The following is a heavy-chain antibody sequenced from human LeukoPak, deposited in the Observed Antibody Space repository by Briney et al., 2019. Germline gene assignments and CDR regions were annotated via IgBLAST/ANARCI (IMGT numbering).Heavy chain of an antibody. CDR2: IYSGGST. J-gene: IGHJ4*02. Sequence: GGSLRLSCAASGFTVSTYYMTWVRQAPGKGLECVSVIYSGGSTYYADSVKGRFTVSRDNSKNTLYLQMNSLRAEDTAMYYCARGLGYCTFTTCLLPFDYWGQGTLVTVSS. D-gene: IGHD2-2*01. CDR1: GFTVSTYY. CDR3: ARGLGYCTFTTCLLPFDY. V-gene: IGHV3-53*01.